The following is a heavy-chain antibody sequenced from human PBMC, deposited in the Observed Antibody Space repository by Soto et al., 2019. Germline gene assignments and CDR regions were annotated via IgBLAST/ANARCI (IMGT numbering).Heavy chain of an antibody. CDR3: ARDSPYSNSPQHV. J-gene: IGHJ6*04. Sequence: QVQLQESGPGLVKPSETLSLTCTVSGGSISSYYWSWIRQPPGKGLEWIGYIYYSGSTNYNPSLKSRVTISVDTSKNQFSLKLSSVTAADTAVYYCARDSPYSNSPQHVWGKGTTVTVSS. CDR2: IYYSGST. D-gene: IGHD4-4*01. CDR1: GGSISSYY. V-gene: IGHV4-59*01.